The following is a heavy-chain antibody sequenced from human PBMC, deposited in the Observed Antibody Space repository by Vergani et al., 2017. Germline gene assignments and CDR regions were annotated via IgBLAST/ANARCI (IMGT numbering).Heavy chain of an antibody. Sequence: QLQLHKSGPGLVKPSETLSLTCTLSGGSISSRSHFWGWLRQTPGKGLEWIGSIYYSGSTYYSPSLKSRVSISVDTSKNQFSLKLSSVTAADSAVYYCARHDSGHYDSSYYGLDVWGQGTTVTVSS. D-gene: IGHD3-16*01. CDR2: IYYSGST. CDR3: ARHDSGHYDSSYYGLDV. V-gene: IGHV4-39*01. J-gene: IGHJ6*02. CDR1: GGSISSRSHF.